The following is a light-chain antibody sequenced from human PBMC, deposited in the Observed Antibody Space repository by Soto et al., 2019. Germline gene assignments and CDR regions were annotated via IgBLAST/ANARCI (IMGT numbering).Light chain of an antibody. J-gene: IGLJ1*01. CDR2: EVS. CDR3: SSYAGSNNFGV. CDR1: SSDVGGYNY. Sequence: QSALTQPPSASGSPGQSVTISYTGTSSDVGGYNYVSWYQQHPGKAPKLIIYEVSKRPSGVPDRFSGSKSGNTASLTVSGLQAEDEADYYCSSYAGSNNFGVFGTGTKLTVL. V-gene: IGLV2-8*01.